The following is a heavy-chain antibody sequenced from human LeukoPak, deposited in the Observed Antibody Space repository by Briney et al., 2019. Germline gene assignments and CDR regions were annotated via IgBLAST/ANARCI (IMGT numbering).Heavy chain of an antibody. D-gene: IGHD3-9*01. CDR2: ISAYNGNT. CDR1: GCTFTSYG. V-gene: IGHV1-18*01. CDR3: ARDERYFDWPRAFDI. Sequence: ASVKVSCKASGCTFTSYGISWVRQAPGQGLEWMGWISAYNGNTNYAQKLQGRVTMTTDTSTSTAYMELRSLRSDDTAVYYCARDERYFDWPRAFDIWGQGTMVTVSS. J-gene: IGHJ3*02.